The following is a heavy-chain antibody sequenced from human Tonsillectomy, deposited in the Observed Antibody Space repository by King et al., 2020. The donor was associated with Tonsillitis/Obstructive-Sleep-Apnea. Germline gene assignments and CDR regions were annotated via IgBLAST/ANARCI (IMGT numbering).Heavy chain of an antibody. CDR1: GFTVSSNY. CDR2: IYSGGST. Sequence: VQLVESGGGLIQPGGSLRLSCAASGFTVSSNYMSWVRQAPGKGLEWVSVIYSGGSTYYADSVKGRFTISRDNSKNKLYLQMNSLRAEDTAVYYCAGAPGYDFWSGYPFDYWGQGTLVTVSS. D-gene: IGHD3-3*01. J-gene: IGHJ4*02. V-gene: IGHV3-53*01. CDR3: AGAPGYDFWSGYPFDY.